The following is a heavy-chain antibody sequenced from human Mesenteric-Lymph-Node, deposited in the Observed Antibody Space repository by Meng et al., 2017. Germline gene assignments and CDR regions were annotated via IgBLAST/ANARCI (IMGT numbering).Heavy chain of an antibody. CDR1: GGSISSYY. V-gene: IGHV4-59*01. J-gene: IGHJ3*02. CDR3: ARFPGSIGYNDAFDN. CDR2: IYHSGST. Sequence: SETLSLSCTVSGGSISSYYWSWIRQPPGKGLEWIGYIYHSGSTNYNPSLKSRVTISVDTSKNQFSLKLSSVTAADAAVYYCARFPGSIGYNDAFDNWGQGTMVTVSS. D-gene: IGHD3-22*01.